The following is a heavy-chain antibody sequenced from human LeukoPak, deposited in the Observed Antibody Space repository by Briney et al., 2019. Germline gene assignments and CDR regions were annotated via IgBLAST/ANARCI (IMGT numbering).Heavy chain of an antibody. CDR1: GGSISSGDYY. CDR2: IYYSGSA. J-gene: IGHJ4*02. Sequence: SQTLSLTCTVSGGSISSGDYYWSWIRQPPGKGLEWIGYIYYSGSAYYNPSLKSRVTISVDTSKNQFSLKLSSVTAADTAVYYCASGGTYGYSYGPLDYWGQGTLVTVSS. V-gene: IGHV4-30-4*01. D-gene: IGHD5-18*01. CDR3: ASGGTYGYSYGPLDY.